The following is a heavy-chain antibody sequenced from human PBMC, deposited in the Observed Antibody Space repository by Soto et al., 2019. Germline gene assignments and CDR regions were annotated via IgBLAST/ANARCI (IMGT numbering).Heavy chain of an antibody. V-gene: IGHV4-4*02. CDR1: GDSIRTDNW. J-gene: IGHJ4*02. CDR2: VYENGHT. CDR3: ARDSAGAGESDRFDY. Sequence: LRRPLSLTCAVSGDSIRTDNWWSWVRQPPGKGLEWIGEVYENGHTNYNPSLKSRVAMSVDTTKNQFSLKLTSVTAADTAMYYCARDSAGAGESDRFDYWGQGAQVTVSS.